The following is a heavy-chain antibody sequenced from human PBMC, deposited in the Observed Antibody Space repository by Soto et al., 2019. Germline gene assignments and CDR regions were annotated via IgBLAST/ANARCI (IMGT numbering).Heavy chain of an antibody. CDR2: ISSSGSTI. CDR1: GFTFSDYY. V-gene: IGHV3-11*01. CDR3: ARDKARITIFGVVIADAFDI. D-gene: IGHD3-3*01. J-gene: IGHJ3*02. Sequence: QVQLVESGGGLVKPGGSLRLSCAASGFTFSDYYMSWIRQAPGKGLEWVSYISSSGSTIYYADSVKGRFTISRDNAKNSLYLQMNSLRAEDTAVYYCARDKARITIFGVVIADAFDIWGQGTMVTVSS.